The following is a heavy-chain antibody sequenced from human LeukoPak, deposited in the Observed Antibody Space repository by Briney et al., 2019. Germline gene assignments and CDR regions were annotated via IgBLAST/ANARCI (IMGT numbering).Heavy chain of an antibody. CDR3: ANLSLIPGEGYFDY. V-gene: IGHV3-7*01. D-gene: IGHD6-13*01. CDR1: GFTFSSYW. J-gene: IGHJ4*02. CDR2: INQGGSDK. Sequence: LPGGSLRLSCTVSGFTFSSYWMSWVRQAPGKGLEWVANINQGGSDKSYLDSVKGRFTVSRDNAKKSLYLQMNSLRAEDTAVYYCANLSLIPGEGYFDYWGQGSLVSVSS.